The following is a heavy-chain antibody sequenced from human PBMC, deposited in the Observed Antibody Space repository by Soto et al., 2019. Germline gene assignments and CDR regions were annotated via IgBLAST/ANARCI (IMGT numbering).Heavy chain of an antibody. V-gene: IGHV3-23*01. CDR3: AKGGLYTSSWYEGY. CDR2: ISGSGDST. J-gene: IGHJ4*02. Sequence: PGGSLRLSCAASGFTFSSYAMSWVRQAPGKGLEWVSSISGSGDSTYNADSVKGRFTISRDNSKNTLYLQLNSLTADDTAVYYCAKGGLYTSSWYEGYWGQGTLVTVSS. D-gene: IGHD6-13*01. CDR1: GFTFSSYA.